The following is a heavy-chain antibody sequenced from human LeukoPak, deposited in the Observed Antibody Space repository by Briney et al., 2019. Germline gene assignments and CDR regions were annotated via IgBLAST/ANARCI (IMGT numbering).Heavy chain of an antibody. Sequence: AGGSLRLSCAASGYTFSSYSMNWVRQAPGKGLEWVSSISSSSSYIYYADSVKGRFTISRDNAKNSLYLQMNSLRAEDTAVYYCAREGYGYEDYWGQGTLVTVSS. CDR3: AREGYGYEDY. J-gene: IGHJ4*02. CDR1: GYTFSSYS. D-gene: IGHD5-18*01. CDR2: ISSSSSYI. V-gene: IGHV3-21*01.